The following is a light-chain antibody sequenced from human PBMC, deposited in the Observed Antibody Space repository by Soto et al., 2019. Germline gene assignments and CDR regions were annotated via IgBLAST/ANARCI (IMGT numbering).Light chain of an antibody. V-gene: IGKV3-20*01. Sequence: EIVLTQSPGTLSLSPGERASLSCRASQSVGGDYLAWFQKKPGQAPRLLIYDVSSRAAATPDRFSGSGSGTDFSLTISRLEPEDFAVYYCQQSSSSPLTFGGGTRVEIK. CDR3: QQSSSSPLT. CDR1: QSVGGDY. CDR2: DVS. J-gene: IGKJ4*01.